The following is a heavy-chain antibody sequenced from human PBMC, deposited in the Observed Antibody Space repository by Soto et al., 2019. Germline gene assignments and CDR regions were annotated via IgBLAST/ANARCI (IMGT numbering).Heavy chain of an antibody. D-gene: IGHD3-22*01. Sequence: EVQLLESGGGLVQPGGSLRLSCAASGFTFSSYAMSWVRQAPGKGLEWVSAISGSGGSTYYADSVKGRFTISRDNSKNTLYLQMNSLRAEDTAVYSCAKPDSRGWAFDYWGQGTLVTVSS. CDR2: ISGSGGST. V-gene: IGHV3-23*01. J-gene: IGHJ4*02. CDR1: GFTFSSYA. CDR3: AKPDSRGWAFDY.